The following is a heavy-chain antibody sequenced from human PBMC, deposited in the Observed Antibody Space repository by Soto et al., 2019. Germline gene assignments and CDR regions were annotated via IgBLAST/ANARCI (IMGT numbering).Heavy chain of an antibody. CDR3: AKGLLYYYYGMDV. CDR1: GFTFSSYA. J-gene: IGHJ6*02. D-gene: IGHD1-26*01. V-gene: IGHV3-23*01. CDR2: ISGSGDST. Sequence: GESLKISCAASGFTFSSYAMSWVRQAPGKGLEWVSAISGSGDSTYYADYVKGRYNIYRDNSKNTLDLQMNSLRAEDTAVYYCAKGLLYYYYGMDVWGQGTTVTVSS.